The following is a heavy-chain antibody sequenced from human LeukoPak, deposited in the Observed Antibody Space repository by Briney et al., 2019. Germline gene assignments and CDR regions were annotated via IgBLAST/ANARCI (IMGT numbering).Heavy chain of an antibody. V-gene: IGHV3-11*04. D-gene: IGHD6-13*01. CDR3: ARDSGIAASDAFDI. Sequence: GGSLRLSCAASGFTFSDYYMSWIRQAPGKGLEWVSYISSSSSTIYYADSVKGRFTISRDNAKNSLYLQMNSLRAEDTAVYYCARDSGIAASDAFDIWGQGTMVTVSS. J-gene: IGHJ3*02. CDR1: GFTFSDYY. CDR2: ISSSSSTI.